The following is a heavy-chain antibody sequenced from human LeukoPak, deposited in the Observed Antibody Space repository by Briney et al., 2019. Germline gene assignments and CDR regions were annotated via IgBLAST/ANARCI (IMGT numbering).Heavy chain of an antibody. CDR3: ARLPGFGESC. V-gene: IGHV3-30*02. J-gene: IGHJ4*02. CDR1: GFTFSSYG. D-gene: IGHD3-10*01. Sequence: GGSLRLSCAASGFTFSSYGMDWVRQAPGKGLEWVAFIRYDGSNKYYADSVKGRFTISRDNSKNTLYLQMNSLRAEDTAVYYCARLPGFGESCWGQGTLVTVSS. CDR2: IRYDGSNK.